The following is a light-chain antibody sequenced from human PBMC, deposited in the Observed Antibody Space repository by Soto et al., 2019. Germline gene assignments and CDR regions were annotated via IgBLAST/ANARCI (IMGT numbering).Light chain of an antibody. CDR3: QQRNIWPPVT. J-gene: IGKJ5*01. CDR2: DAS. V-gene: IGKV3D-20*02. CDR1: QSVTSRY. Sequence: IVMTQSPATLSVSPWERATLSCRASQSVTSRYVAWYQQRPGQAPRLLIYDASNRATGIPARFSGSGSGTDFTLTISSLEPEDFAVYYCQQRNIWPPVTFGQGTRLEIK.